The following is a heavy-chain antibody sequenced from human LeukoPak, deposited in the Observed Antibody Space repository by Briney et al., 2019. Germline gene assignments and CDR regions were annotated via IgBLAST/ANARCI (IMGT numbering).Heavy chain of an antibody. J-gene: IGHJ5*02. V-gene: IGHV4-4*02. D-gene: IGHD3-3*01. Sequence: SGTLSLTCAVSGGSILSSNWWSWVRQPPGKGLEWIGEIYHSGSTNYNPSLKSRVTMSVDKAENQFFLKLNSVTAADTAVYYCARGGDFWSGYLNWFDPWGQGTLVTVSS. CDR3: ARGGDFWSGYLNWFDP. CDR2: IYHSGST. CDR1: GGSILSSNW.